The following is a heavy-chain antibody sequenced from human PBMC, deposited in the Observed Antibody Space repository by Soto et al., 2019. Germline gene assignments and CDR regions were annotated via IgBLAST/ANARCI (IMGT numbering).Heavy chain of an antibody. D-gene: IGHD6-13*01. V-gene: IGHV3-30*18. CDR1: GFTFISYG. CDR2: ISYDGSNK. J-gene: IGHJ4*02. CDR3: AKPPGISAAAVRFDY. Sequence: PGGSLRLSCAASGFTFISYGMHWVRQAPGKGLEWVAVISYDGSNKYYADSVKGRFTISRDNSKNTLYLQMNSLRAEDTAVYYCAKPPGISAAAVRFDYWGQGTLVTVSS.